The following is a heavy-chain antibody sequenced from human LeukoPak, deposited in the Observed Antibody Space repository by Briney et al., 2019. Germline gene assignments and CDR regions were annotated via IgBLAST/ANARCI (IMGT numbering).Heavy chain of an antibody. D-gene: IGHD3-10*01. CDR2: THIRIKLNA. CDR3: ARGSHSSFDY. Sequence: QGLSVTPVISRDSLSDNNVAGKWTRHPPSGCLEWWGGTHIRIKLNADYAASVKSRVAINSDTSKNQFSLQLNSVTPEDTGLYYCARGSHSSFDYWGQGTVVSLPS. J-gene: IGHJ4*02. V-gene: IGHV6-1*01. CDR1: RDSLSDNNVA.